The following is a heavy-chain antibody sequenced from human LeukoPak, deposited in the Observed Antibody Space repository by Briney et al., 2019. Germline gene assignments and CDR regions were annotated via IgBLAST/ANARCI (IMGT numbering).Heavy chain of an antibody. D-gene: IGHD1-26*01. Sequence: PSETLSLTCAVYGGSFSAYYWSWIRQPPGKGLEWIGEINHSGGTSYNTSLKSRVTISIDTSKNQFSLNLTSVTAADTAVYYCARSGGTWSYNYWGQGTLVTVSS. V-gene: IGHV4-34*01. CDR2: INHSGGT. CDR1: GGSFSAYY. J-gene: IGHJ4*02. CDR3: ARSGGTWSYNY.